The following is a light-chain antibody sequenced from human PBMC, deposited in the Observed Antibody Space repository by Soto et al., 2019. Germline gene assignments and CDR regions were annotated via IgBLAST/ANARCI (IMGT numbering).Light chain of an antibody. J-gene: IGKJ5*01. CDR3: PQYDQRPLT. CDR1: QPVSDK. Sequence: SPVTLSPSPATVPPLSCWASQPVSDKLAWYQQKPGQAPRLLIYGASARALGIPARFTGSGSGTEFSFTVTSLQSEDFAVYYCPQYDQRPLTFGQGTRLEIK. V-gene: IGKV3-15*01. CDR2: GAS.